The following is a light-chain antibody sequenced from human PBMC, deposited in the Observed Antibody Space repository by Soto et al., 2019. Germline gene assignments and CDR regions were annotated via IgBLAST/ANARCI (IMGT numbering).Light chain of an antibody. V-gene: IGKV1-12*01. CDR2: AAS. Sequence: DIQKTQSPSSVSASVGDRVTITCRASQGVNTWLAWYQQKPGKAPKLLIYAASTLQRGVPPRFSGSGSGTDFTLTINSLQLEDFATYFCQQADSLPYTFGQGTKLEIK. CDR3: QQADSLPYT. J-gene: IGKJ2*01. CDR1: QGVNTW.